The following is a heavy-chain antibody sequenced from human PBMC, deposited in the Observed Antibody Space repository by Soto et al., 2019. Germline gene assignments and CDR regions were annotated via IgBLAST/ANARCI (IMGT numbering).Heavy chain of an antibody. CDR3: APATISSATRAGHHYRMDV. Sequence: QVQLLQSGAEVKKPVSSVKVSCPASGGIFNNCAFTWVRQAPGQGLEWLGGVMPFFDTANNAQGYQGRVTITADEITITVYIDMSSLRSDDTAVYYSAPATISSATRAGHHYRMDVWGQGTTVTVSS. V-gene: IGHV1-69*01. D-gene: IGHD1-26*01. J-gene: IGHJ6*02. CDR1: GGIFNNCA. CDR2: VMPFFDTA.